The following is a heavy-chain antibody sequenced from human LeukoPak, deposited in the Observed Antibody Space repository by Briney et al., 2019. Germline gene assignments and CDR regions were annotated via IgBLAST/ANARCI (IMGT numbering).Heavy chain of an antibody. CDR1: GGSISSRSYY. Sequence: SETLSLTCTVSGGSISSRSYYWGWIRQPPGKGLEWIGSIYYSGGTYYNPSLKSRVTIFIDTSKNQFSLKLSSVTAADTAVYYCARGGEYSSGWSYYYYYMDVWGKGTTVTISS. J-gene: IGHJ6*03. V-gene: IGHV4-39*07. CDR2: IYYSGGT. D-gene: IGHD6-19*01. CDR3: ARGGEYSSGWSYYYYYMDV.